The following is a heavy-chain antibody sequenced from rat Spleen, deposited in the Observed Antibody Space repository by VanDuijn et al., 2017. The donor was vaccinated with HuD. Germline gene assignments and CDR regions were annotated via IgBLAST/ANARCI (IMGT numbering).Heavy chain of an antibody. V-gene: IGHV5-7*01. Sequence: EVHLVESGGGLVQPGRSLKLSCAASGFPFSDYNMAWVRQAPKKGLEWVATLSTSGSTYYPDSVKGRFTISRDNAKSTLYLQMNSLRSEDTATYYCTRHDNMGTANWFAYWGQGTLVTVSS. CDR1: GFPFSDYN. CDR2: LSTSGST. CDR3: TRHDNMGTANWFAY. J-gene: IGHJ3*01. D-gene: IGHD1-5*01.